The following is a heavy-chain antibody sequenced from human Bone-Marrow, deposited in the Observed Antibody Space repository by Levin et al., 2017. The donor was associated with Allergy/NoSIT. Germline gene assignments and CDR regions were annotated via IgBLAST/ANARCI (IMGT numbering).Heavy chain of an antibody. J-gene: IGHJ4*02. D-gene: IGHD5-12*01. V-gene: IGHV3-74*01. CDR2: INTDGTNT. CDR3: ARLNAGRGYSDGYFDH. Sequence: GGSLRLSCAASGFSFRSYWMYWVRQAPGKGLVWVSRINTDGTNTYYADSVKGRFTISRDNARNTLFLQMNSLRAEDTAMYYCARLNAGRGYSDGYFDHWGQGNLVTVSS. CDR1: GFSFRSYW.